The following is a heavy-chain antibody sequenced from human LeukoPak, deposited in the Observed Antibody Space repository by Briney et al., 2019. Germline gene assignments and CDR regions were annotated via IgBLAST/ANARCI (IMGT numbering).Heavy chain of an antibody. J-gene: IGHJ6*02. V-gene: IGHV3-48*04. CDR1: GFTSSSYS. CDR3: ASRVEMATLYYNYYGMDV. Sequence: GGSLRLSCAASGFTSSSYSMNWVRQAPGKGLEWVSYISSSSSTIYYADSVKGRFTISRDNAKNSLYLQMNSLRAEDTAVYYCASRVEMATLYYNYYGMDVWGQGTTVTVSS. CDR2: ISSSSSTI. D-gene: IGHD5-24*01.